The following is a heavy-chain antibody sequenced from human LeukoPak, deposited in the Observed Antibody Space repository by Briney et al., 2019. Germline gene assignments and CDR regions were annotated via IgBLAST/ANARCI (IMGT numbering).Heavy chain of an antibody. D-gene: IGHD2-2*01. Sequence: PSETLSLTCAVYAGSFSGYYWSWIRQPPGKGLERIGEINHSGSTNYNPSLKSRVTISVDTSKNQFSLKLSSVTAADTAVYYCARFVPAASRCYFDYWGQGTLVTVSS. J-gene: IGHJ4*02. CDR1: AGSFSGYY. CDR3: ARFVPAASRCYFDY. V-gene: IGHV4-34*01. CDR2: INHSGST.